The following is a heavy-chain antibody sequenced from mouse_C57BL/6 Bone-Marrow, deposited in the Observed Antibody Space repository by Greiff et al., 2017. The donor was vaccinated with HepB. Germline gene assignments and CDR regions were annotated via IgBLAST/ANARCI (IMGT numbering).Heavy chain of an antibody. J-gene: IGHJ4*01. V-gene: IGHV5-12*01. CDR1: GFTFSDYY. Sequence: EVQLQESGGGLVQPGGSLKLSCAASGFTFSDYYMYWVRQTPEKRLEWVAYISNGGGSTYYPDTVKGRFTISRDNAKNTLYLQMSRLKSEDTAMYYCARPPYGPYAMDYWGQGTSVTVSS. CDR2: ISNGGGST. CDR3: ARPPYGPYAMDY. D-gene: IGHD1-1*02.